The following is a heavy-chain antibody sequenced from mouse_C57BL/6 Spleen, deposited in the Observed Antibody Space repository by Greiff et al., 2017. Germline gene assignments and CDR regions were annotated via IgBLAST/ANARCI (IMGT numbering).Heavy chain of an antibody. CDR3: AAIYYDYDGFAY. CDR2: IHPSDSDT. V-gene: IGHV1-74*01. CDR1: GYTFTSYW. D-gene: IGHD2-4*01. J-gene: IGHJ3*01. Sequence: VQLQQSGAELVKPGASVKVSCKASGYTFTSYWMHWVKQRPGQGLEWIGRIHPSDSDTNYNQKFKGKATLPVDKSSSTAYMQLSSLTSEDSAVYYCAAIYYDYDGFAYWGQGTLVTVSA.